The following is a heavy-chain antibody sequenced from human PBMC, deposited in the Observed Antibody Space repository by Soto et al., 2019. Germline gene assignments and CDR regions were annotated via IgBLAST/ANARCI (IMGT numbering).Heavy chain of an antibody. Sequence: PGGSLRLSCTVSGFDFGDYYMSWIRQAPGKGLEWVSYIDSGDGTTYYTDSVKGRFTISRDNAKKTVCLQMSSLRVEDTALYYCVRPYYSSSWFPFDRWGQGPLVTVSS. CDR3: VRPYYSSSWFPFDR. D-gene: IGHD6-13*01. J-gene: IGHJ4*02. CDR2: IDSGDGTT. CDR1: GFDFGDYY. V-gene: IGHV3-11*01.